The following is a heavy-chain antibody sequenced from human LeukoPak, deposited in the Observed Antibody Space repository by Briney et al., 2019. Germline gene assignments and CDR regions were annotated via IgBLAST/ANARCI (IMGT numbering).Heavy chain of an antibody. CDR1: GYSFISYW. V-gene: IGHV5-51*01. D-gene: IGHD2-15*01. CDR2: IYPDDSDT. CDR3: ARQREVAVGATRSYYFDY. Sequence: GESLKISCKGSGYSFISYWIGWVRQMPGKGLEWMGIIYPDDSDTRYSPSFQGQVTISADKSIYTAYLQWSSLKASDTALYYCARQREVAVGATRSYYFDYWGQGTLVTVSS. J-gene: IGHJ4*02.